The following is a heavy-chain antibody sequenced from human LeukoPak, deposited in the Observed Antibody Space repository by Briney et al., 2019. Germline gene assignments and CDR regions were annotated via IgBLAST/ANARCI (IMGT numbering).Heavy chain of an antibody. CDR2: IYYSGSS. Sequence: PSETLSLTCIVSGGSISSSSYYWVWIRQPPGKGLEWIGNIYYSGSSYYNPSLKSRVAISVDTSKNQYSLKLSSVTAADTAVYYCARVGGYYGSLAYYYYYMDVWGKGTTVTISS. CDR3: ARVGGYYGSLAYYYYYMDV. V-gene: IGHV4-39*07. D-gene: IGHD3-10*01. J-gene: IGHJ6*03. CDR1: GGSISSSSYY.